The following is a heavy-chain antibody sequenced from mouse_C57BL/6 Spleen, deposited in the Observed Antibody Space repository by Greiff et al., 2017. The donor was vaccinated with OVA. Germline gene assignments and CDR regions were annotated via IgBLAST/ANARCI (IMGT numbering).Heavy chain of an antibody. D-gene: IGHD1-2*01. V-gene: IGHV6-6*01. Sequence: EVKLVESGGGLVQPGGSMKLSCAASGFTFSDAWMDWVRQSPEKGLEWVAEIRNKANNHATYYAESVKGRFTISRDDSKSSVYLQMNSLRAEDTGIYYCTRESTAWDYFDYWGQGTTLTVSS. CDR2: IRNKANNHAT. J-gene: IGHJ2*01. CDR1: GFTFSDAW. CDR3: TRESTAWDYFDY.